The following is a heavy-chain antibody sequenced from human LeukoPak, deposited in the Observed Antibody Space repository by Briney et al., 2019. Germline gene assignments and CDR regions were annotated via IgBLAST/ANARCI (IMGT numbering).Heavy chain of an antibody. V-gene: IGHV3-48*01. Sequence: GGSLRLSCAASGFMFDTYIMTWVRQAPGKGLEWISYINSINAVYYTDSVQGRFNISRDNAKNSLYLQMNSLRVEDTAMYYCARVSARGYDYWGRGTLVTVSS. J-gene: IGHJ4*02. D-gene: IGHD5-18*01. CDR2: INSINAV. CDR1: GFMFDTYI. CDR3: ARVSARGYDY.